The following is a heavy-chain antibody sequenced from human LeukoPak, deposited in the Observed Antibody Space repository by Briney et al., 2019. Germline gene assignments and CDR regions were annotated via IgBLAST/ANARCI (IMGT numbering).Heavy chain of an antibody. CDR1: GGSFSGYY. V-gene: IGHV4-34*01. CDR3: ARQDYDYVWGSYRYNYFDY. CDR2: INHSGST. J-gene: IGHJ4*02. D-gene: IGHD3-16*02. Sequence: KTSETLSLTCAVYGGSFSGYYWSWIRQPPGKGLEWIGEINHSGSTNYNPSLKSRVTISVDTSKNQFSLKLSSVTAADTAVYYCARQDYDYVWGSYRYNYFDYWGQGTLVTVSS.